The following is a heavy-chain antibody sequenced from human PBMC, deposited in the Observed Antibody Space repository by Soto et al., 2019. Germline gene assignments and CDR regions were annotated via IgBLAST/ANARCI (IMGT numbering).Heavy chain of an antibody. CDR3: ARAPSDSYGSGSAIDPKFDY. Sequence: QVQPVQSGAEVKKPGASVKVSCKASGYTFTGYYMHWVRQAPGQGLEWMGWINPNSGGTNYAQKFQAWVTTTRETAIVTANMEQTRLRSDDTAVYYCARAPSDSYGSGSAIDPKFDYWGQGTLVTVSS. V-gene: IGHV1-2*04. CDR1: GYTFTGYY. CDR2: INPNSGGT. D-gene: IGHD3-10*01. J-gene: IGHJ4*02.